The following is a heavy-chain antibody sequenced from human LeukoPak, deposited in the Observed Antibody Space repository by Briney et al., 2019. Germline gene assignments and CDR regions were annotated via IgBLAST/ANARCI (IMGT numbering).Heavy chain of an antibody. CDR1: GLTFSSYA. CDR2: ISGSGVNT. Sequence: PGGSLRLSCAASGLTFSSYAMSWVRQAPGKGLEWVSSISGSGVNTYYADSVKGRFTISRDNSKNTLYLQMNSLRAEDTAVYHCDSGWGYFDDWGQGTLVTASS. V-gene: IGHV3-23*01. CDR3: DSGWGYFDD. J-gene: IGHJ4*02. D-gene: IGHD3-10*01.